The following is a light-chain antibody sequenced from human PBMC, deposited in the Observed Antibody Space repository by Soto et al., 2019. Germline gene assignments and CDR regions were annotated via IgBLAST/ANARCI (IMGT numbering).Light chain of an antibody. J-gene: IGKJ2*01. Sequence: EIVLTQSPGTLSLSPGERATLSCRASQSVRSNYLNWYQQKPGQAPRLLIYGASTRATGIPDRFSGSGSGTDFTLTISRLESEDFAVYYCQQYGSSPPMYTFGQGTKLEIK. CDR1: QSVRSNY. CDR3: QQYGSSPPMYT. CDR2: GAS. V-gene: IGKV3-20*01.